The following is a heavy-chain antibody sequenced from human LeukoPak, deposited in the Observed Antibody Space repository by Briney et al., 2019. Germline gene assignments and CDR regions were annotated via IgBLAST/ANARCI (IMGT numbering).Heavy chain of an antibody. Sequence: GGSLRLSCAASGFTFSKYWMHWVRQAPGKGLVWVSRINSDGSSTSYADSVKGRFTISRDNAKNTLYLQMNSLRAEDTAVYYCARQTTHDAFDIWGQGTMVTVSS. CDR2: INSDGSST. V-gene: IGHV3-74*01. CDR1: GFTFSKYW. CDR3: ARQTTHDAFDI. J-gene: IGHJ3*02. D-gene: IGHD1-1*01.